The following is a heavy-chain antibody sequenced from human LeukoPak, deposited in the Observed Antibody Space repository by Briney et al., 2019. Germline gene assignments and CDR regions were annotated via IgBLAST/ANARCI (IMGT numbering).Heavy chain of an antibody. CDR3: ARGRGFWSGYFFDY. CDR1: GGSFSGYY. Sequence: PSETLSLTCAVYGGSFSGYYWSWIRQPPGKGLEWIGEINHSGSTNYDPSLKSRVTISVDTSKNQFSLKLSSVTAADTAVYYCARGRGFWSGYFFDYWGQGTLVTVSS. J-gene: IGHJ4*02. V-gene: IGHV4-34*01. CDR2: INHSGST. D-gene: IGHD3-3*01.